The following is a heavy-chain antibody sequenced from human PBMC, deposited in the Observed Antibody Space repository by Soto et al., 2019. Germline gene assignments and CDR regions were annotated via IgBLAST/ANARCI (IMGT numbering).Heavy chain of an antibody. V-gene: IGHV6-1*01. D-gene: IGHD3-9*01. CDR2: TYYRSKWYN. J-gene: IGHJ6*02. CDR3: ARDLGILTGYSLYYYYGMDV. CDR1: GDSVSSNSAA. Sequence: PSQTLSLTCAISGDSVSSNSAAWNWIRQSPSRGLEWLGRTYYRSKWYNDYAVSVKSRITINPDTSKNQFSLQPNSVTPEDTAVYYCARDLGILTGYSLYYYYGMDVWGQGTTVTVSS.